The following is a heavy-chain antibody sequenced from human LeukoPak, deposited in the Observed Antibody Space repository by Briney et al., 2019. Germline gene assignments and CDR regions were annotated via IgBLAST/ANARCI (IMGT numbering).Heavy chain of an antibody. CDR3: ASSPGGLRFLEWLFFDY. D-gene: IGHD3-3*01. Sequence: ASVKVSCKASGGTFISYAISWVRQAPGQGLEWMGGIIPIFGTANYAQKFQGRVTITADESTSTAYMELSSLRSEDTAVYYCASSPGGLRFLEWLFFDYWGQGTLVTVSS. CDR1: GGTFISYA. J-gene: IGHJ4*02. CDR2: IIPIFGTA. V-gene: IGHV1-69*13.